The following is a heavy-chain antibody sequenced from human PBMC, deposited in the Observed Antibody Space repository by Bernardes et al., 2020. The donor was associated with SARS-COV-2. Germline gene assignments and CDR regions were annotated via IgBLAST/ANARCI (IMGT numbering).Heavy chain of an antibody. CDR1: GFSLNTHSVG. CDR2: IYWDDDE. J-gene: IGHJ4*02. D-gene: IGHD3-10*01. CDR3: AYNQLGELSQFDY. V-gene: IGHV2-5*02. Sequence: SGPTLVKPTQTLTLTCTFSGFSLNTHSVGVGWIRQPPEKALEWLALIYWDDDERYSPSLRSRLTITKDTSKNQVVLTMTNMDPLDTGTYYCAYNQLGELSQFDYWGQGIRVTVSS.